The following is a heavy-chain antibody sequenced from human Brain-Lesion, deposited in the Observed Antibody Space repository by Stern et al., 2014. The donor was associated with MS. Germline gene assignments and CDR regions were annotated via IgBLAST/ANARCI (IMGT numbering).Heavy chain of an antibody. Sequence: QLPESGPGLVHPSQTLSLPCTVSGGSINIGDYHWTWIRQPPGQGLAWIGFITFSGTTYYKPSLQRRLTISVHTSQNPFSLKLRSVTAGDTAVYYCARSTVSEEYYFDYWGQGTLVTGSS. J-gene: IGHJ4*02. CDR1: GGSINIGDYH. CDR3: ARSTVSEEYYFDY. V-gene: IGHV4-30-4*01. D-gene: IGHD4-11*01. CDR2: ITFSGTT.